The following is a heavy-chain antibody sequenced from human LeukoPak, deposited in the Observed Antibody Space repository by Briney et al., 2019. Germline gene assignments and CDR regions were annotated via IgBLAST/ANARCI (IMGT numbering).Heavy chain of an antibody. CDR3: AKGDTAMVYYYYGMDV. CDR1: GFTFDDYA. J-gene: IGHJ6*02. V-gene: IGHV3-9*01. D-gene: IGHD5-18*01. CDR2: ISWNSGSI. Sequence: PGGSLRLSCAASGFTFDDYAMHWVRHAPGKGLEWVSGISWNSGSIGYADSVKGRFTISRDNAKNSLYLQMNSLRAEDTALYYCAKGDTAMVYYYYGMDVWGQGTTVTVSS.